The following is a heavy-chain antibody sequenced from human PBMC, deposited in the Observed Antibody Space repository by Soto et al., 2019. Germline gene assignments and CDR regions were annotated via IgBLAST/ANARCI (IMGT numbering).Heavy chain of an antibody. Sequence: SETLSLTCTVSGGSISDYYWSWIRQPPGKRLEWSGYMFDTGNINYNPSLRSRLTISVDTSKNQRSLKMTSVTAADTAVYYCARQQGYGWFDPWGQGTLVTVSS. V-gene: IGHV4-59*08. CDR3: ARQQGYGWFDP. J-gene: IGHJ5*02. D-gene: IGHD5-18*01. CDR2: MFDTGNI. CDR1: GGSISDYY.